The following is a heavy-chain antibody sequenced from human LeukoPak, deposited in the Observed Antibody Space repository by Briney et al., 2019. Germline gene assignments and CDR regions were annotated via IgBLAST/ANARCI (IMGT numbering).Heavy chain of an antibody. CDR2: ISAYNGNT. Sequence: ASVKVSCKASGYTFTNYGISWVRKAPGQGLEWMGWISAYNGNTNYAQKLQGRVTMTTDTSTSTAYMELRSLRSDDTAVYYCARVAYYYDSSGYYDDYWGQETLVTVSS. J-gene: IGHJ4*02. CDR3: ARVAYYYDSSGYYDDY. D-gene: IGHD3-22*01. CDR1: GYTFTNYG. V-gene: IGHV1-18*01.